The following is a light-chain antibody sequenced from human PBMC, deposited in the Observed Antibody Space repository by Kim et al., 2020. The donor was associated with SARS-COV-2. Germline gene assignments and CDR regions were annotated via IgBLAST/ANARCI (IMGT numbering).Light chain of an antibody. Sequence: PGERATLSCRARQSVRRKLAGYQQQRGQAPRLLIYDASTRATGIPARFRGSGSGTEFTLTISSLQSEDFAVYYCQQYNNWPPITFGQGTRLEIK. CDR2: DAS. CDR3: QQYNNWPPIT. J-gene: IGKJ5*01. CDR1: QSVRRK. V-gene: IGKV3-15*01.